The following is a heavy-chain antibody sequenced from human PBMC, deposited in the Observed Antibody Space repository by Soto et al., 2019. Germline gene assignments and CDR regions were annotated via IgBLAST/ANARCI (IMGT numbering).Heavy chain of an antibody. D-gene: IGHD3-16*02. J-gene: IGHJ6*03. Sequence: PSETLSLTCTVSGGSISSYYWSWIRQPPGKGLEWIGYIYYSGSTNYNPSLKSRVTISVDTSKNQFSLKLSSVTAADTAVYYCARVVVPYDYIWGSYRENYYYYYMDVWGKGTTVTVS. CDR3: ARVVVPYDYIWGSYRENYYYYYMDV. V-gene: IGHV4-59*01. CDR1: GGSISSYY. CDR2: IYYSGST.